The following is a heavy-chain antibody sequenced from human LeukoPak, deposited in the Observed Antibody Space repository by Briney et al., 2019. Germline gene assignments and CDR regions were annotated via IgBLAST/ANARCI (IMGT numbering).Heavy chain of an antibody. CDR2: IYYSGST. J-gene: IGHJ6*03. D-gene: IGHD4-23*01. V-gene: IGHV4-59*01. Sequence: PSETLSLTCTVSGGSISSYYWSWIRQPPGKGLEWIGYIYYSGSTNYNPSLKSRVTISVDTSKNQFSLKLSSVTAADTAVYYCAREGSDYGGNYNYYYYYYMDVWGKGTTVTVSS. CDR1: GGSISSYY. CDR3: AREGSDYGGNYNYYYYYYMDV.